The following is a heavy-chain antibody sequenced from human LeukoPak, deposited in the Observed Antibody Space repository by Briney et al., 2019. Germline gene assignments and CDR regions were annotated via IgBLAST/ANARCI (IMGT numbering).Heavy chain of an antibody. CDR3: ARDLGYCSGSSCDSSWFDP. Sequence: ASVKVSCKASGYTFTGYYMHWVRQAPGQGLEWMGWINPNSGGTNYAQKFQGRVTMTRDTSISTAYMELSRLRSDDTAVYYCARDLGYCSGSSCDSSWFDPWGQGTLVTVSS. CDR2: INPNSGGT. J-gene: IGHJ5*02. V-gene: IGHV1-2*02. CDR1: GYTFTGYY. D-gene: IGHD2-15*01.